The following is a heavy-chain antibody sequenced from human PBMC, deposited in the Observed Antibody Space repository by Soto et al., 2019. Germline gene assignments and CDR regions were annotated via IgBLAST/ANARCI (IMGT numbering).Heavy chain of an antibody. V-gene: IGHV3-48*01. CDR3: ARGYYYYYMDV. CDR1: GFTFSSYS. J-gene: IGHJ6*03. Sequence: EVQLVESGGGLVQPGGSLRLSCAASGFTFSSYSMNWVRQAPGKGLEWVSYISSSSSTIYYADSVKGRFTISRDNAKNSLYLQMNSLRAEDTAVYYCARGYYYYYMDVWGKGAMVTVSS. CDR2: ISSSSSTI.